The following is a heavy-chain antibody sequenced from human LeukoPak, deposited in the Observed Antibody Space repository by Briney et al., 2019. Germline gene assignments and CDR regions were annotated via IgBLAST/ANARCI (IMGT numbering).Heavy chain of an antibody. D-gene: IGHD5-24*01. CDR2: ISAYNGNT. J-gene: IGHJ4*02. CDR3: ARDKLATTPAPGY. CDR1: GYTFTSYG. Sequence: ASVKVSCKASGYTFTSYGISWVRQAPGQGLEWMGWISAYNGNTNYAQKLQGRVTMTTDTSTSTAYIELRSLRSDDTAVYYCARDKLATTPAPGYWGQGTLVTVSS. V-gene: IGHV1-18*01.